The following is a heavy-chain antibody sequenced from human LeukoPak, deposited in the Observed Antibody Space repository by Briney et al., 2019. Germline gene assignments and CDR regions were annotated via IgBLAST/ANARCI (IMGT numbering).Heavy chain of an antibody. J-gene: IGHJ5*02. D-gene: IGHD6-13*01. CDR2: INPNSGGT. CDR1: GYTFTCYY. Sequence: GASVKVSCKASGYTFTCYYMHWVRQAPGQGLEWMGRINPNSGGTNYAQKFQGRVTMTRDTSISTAYMELSRLRSDDTAVYYCARDPYSSSWSNWFDPWGQGTLVTVSS. CDR3: ARDPYSSSWSNWFDP. V-gene: IGHV1-2*06.